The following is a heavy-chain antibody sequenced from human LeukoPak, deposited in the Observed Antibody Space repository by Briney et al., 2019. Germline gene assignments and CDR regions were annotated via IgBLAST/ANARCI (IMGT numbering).Heavy chain of an antibody. V-gene: IGHV3-9*01. CDR2: ISWNSGSI. Sequence: GGSLRLSCAASGFTFDDYAMHWVRQAPGKGLEWVSGISWNSGSIGYADSVKGRFTISRDNAKNSLYLQMNSLRAEDTALYYCAKDQYYYGSGSYGLDYWGQGTLVTVSS. D-gene: IGHD3-10*01. CDR3: AKDQYYYGSGSYGLDY. J-gene: IGHJ4*02. CDR1: GFTFDDYA.